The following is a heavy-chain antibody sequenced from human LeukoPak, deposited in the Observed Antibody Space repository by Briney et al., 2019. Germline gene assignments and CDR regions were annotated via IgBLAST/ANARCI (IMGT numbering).Heavy chain of an antibody. CDR2: IKQDGSSK. Sequence: EPGGSLRLSCVASGFTFSSYWMNWVRQAPGKGLQYVANIKQDGSSKYYVDSMEGRFTISRDNAKNSLYLQMNSLRAEDTAVYYCARDWYDNSDAFDIWGQGTMVTVSS. V-gene: IGHV3-7*01. D-gene: IGHD3-9*01. CDR1: GFTFSSYW. J-gene: IGHJ3*02. CDR3: ARDWYDNSDAFDI.